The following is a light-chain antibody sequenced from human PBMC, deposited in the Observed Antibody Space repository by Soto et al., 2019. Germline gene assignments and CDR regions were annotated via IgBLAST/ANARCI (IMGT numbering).Light chain of an antibody. V-gene: IGKV1-39*01. J-gene: IGKJ4*01. CDR2: AAS. Sequence: DIQMTQSPSTLPASVGDRVTITCRASQTISTYLHWFQQKPGKAPNLLIYAASSLQSGVPSRFSGSGSGTDFTLTISSLQPEDFGTYYCQQTYSNFVSFGGGTKVDIK. CDR3: QQTYSNFVS. CDR1: QTISTY.